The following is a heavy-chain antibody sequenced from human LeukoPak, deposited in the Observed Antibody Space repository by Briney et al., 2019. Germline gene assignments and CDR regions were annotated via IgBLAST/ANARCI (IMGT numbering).Heavy chain of an antibody. CDR1: GGSISSYY. J-gene: IGHJ5*02. CDR2: IYTSGST. Sequence: PSETLSLTCTVSGGSISSYYWSWIRQPPRKGLEWIGYIYTSGSTNYNPSLKSRVTISVDTSKNQFSLKLSSVTAADTAVYYCARRITMVRGYWFDPWGQGTLVTVSS. CDR3: ARRITMVRGYWFDP. D-gene: IGHD3-10*01. V-gene: IGHV4-4*09.